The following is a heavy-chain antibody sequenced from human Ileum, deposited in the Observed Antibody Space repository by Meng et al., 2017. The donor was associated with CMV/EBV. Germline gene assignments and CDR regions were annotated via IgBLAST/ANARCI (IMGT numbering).Heavy chain of an antibody. V-gene: IGHV3-21*01. CDR2: ISGLGSKT. J-gene: IGHJ6*02. CDR1: GFSFSSFA. Sequence: GGSLRLSCAASGFSFSSFAMNWVRQAPGKGLEWVSSISGLGSKTYYADSVKGRFTISRDNAKNSLSLQMHSLRAEDTAVYYCATLISTPDYDYFYGMDVWGQGTTVTVSS. CDR3: ATLISTPDYDYFYGMDV. D-gene: IGHD3-16*01.